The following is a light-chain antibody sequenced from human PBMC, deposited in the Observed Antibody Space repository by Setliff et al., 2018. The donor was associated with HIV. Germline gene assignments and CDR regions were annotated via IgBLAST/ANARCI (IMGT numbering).Light chain of an antibody. CDR2: NVD. V-gene: IGLV2-14*03. CDR1: SSDIGSSNF. CDR3: SSYTSTSAYV. J-gene: IGLJ1*01. Sequence: QSALTQPASVSGSPGQSITISCTGTSSDIGSSNFVSWYQQHPGKAPKVVIYNVDKRPSGVSNRFSGSKSGNTASLTISGLQTEDEADYYCSSYTSTSAYVFGTGTKVTVL.